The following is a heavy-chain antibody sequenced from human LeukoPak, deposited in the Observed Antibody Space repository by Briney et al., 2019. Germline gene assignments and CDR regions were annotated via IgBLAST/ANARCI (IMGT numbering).Heavy chain of an antibody. CDR3: AKGYTSGWSGFSAFDY. D-gene: IGHD6-19*01. CDR2: ISGSGGSR. Sequence: HPGGSLRLSCAASGFTFSSYAMSWVRQAPGKGLEWVSAISGSGGSRYYADSVQGRFTISRDNSKNTLYLQMNSLRAEDTAVYYCAKGYTSGWSGFSAFDYWGQGTLVTVSS. CDR1: GFTFSSYA. J-gene: IGHJ4*02. V-gene: IGHV3-23*01.